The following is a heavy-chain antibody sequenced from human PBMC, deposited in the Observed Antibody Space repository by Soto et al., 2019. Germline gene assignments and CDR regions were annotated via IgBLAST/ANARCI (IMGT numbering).Heavy chain of an antibody. J-gene: IGHJ4*02. Sequence: EVQLLASGGGLVQPGGSLRLSCAASGFTFSSYAMSWVRQAPGKGLEWVSAISGSGGSTYYADSVKGRFTISRDNSKNTLYLQMNSLRAEDTAVYYCPKGLAIVVVVAATVPFYFGYWGQGTLVTVSS. D-gene: IGHD2-15*01. CDR3: PKGLAIVVVVAATVPFYFGY. V-gene: IGHV3-23*01. CDR2: ISGSGGST. CDR1: GFTFSSYA.